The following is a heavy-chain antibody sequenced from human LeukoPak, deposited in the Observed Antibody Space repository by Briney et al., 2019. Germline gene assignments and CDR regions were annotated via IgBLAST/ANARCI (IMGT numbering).Heavy chain of an antibody. CDR1: GGSISSGGYY. D-gene: IGHD2-21*02. Sequence: PSETLSLTCTVSGGSISSGGYYWSWIRQPPGKGLEWIGYIYHSGSTYYNPSLKSRVTISVDRSKNQFSLKLSSVTAADTAVYYCARSGRVTQNWFDPWGQGTLVTVSS. J-gene: IGHJ5*02. V-gene: IGHV4-30-2*01. CDR2: IYHSGST. CDR3: ARSGRVTQNWFDP.